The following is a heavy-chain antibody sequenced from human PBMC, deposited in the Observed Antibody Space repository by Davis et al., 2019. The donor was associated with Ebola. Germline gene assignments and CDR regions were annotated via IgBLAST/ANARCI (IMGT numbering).Heavy chain of an antibody. Sequence: GESLKISCAASGFTFSNAWMSWVRQAPGKGLVWVSRINSDGSSTSYADSVKGRFTISRDNAKNTLYLQKNSLRVEDTAVYYCAREMATTNDAFDIWGQGTMVSVSS. CDR1: GFTFSNAW. CDR3: AREMATTNDAFDI. V-gene: IGHV3-74*01. CDR2: INSDGSST. D-gene: IGHD5-24*01. J-gene: IGHJ3*02.